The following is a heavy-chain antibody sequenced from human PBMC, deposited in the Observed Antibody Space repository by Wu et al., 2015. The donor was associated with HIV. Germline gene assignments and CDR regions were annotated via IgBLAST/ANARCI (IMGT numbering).Heavy chain of an antibody. V-gene: IGHV1-46*01. CDR2: INPSGGST. J-gene: IGHJ4*02. CDR3: ARVRYYYDSSGYHPFDY. Sequence: QVQLVRSGAEVKKPGASVKVSCKASGCTFTSYYMHWVRQAPGQGLEWMGIINPSGGSTSYAQKFQGRVTMTRDTSTSTVYMELSSLRSEDTAVYYCARVRYYYDSSGYHPFDYWGQGTLVTVSS. CDR1: GCTFTSYY. D-gene: IGHD3-22*01.